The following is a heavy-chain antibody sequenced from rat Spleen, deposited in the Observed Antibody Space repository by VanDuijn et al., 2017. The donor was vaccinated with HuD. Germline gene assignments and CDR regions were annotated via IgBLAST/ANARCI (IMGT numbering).Heavy chain of an antibody. Sequence: EVQLVESGGGLVQPGRSLKFSCAASGFTFSDYAMAWVRQAPKKGLEWVATIIYDGTGTYYRDSVRGRFTISRDNAENTVYLQMNSLRSEDTATYYCAKDLVRGSLDYWGQGVMVTVSS. J-gene: IGHJ2*01. CDR2: IIYDGTGT. D-gene: IGHD4-3*01. V-gene: IGHV5-17*01. CDR3: AKDLVRGSLDY. CDR1: GFTFSDYA.